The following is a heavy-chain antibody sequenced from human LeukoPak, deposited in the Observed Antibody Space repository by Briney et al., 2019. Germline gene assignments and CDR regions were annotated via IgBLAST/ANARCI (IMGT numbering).Heavy chain of an antibody. Sequence: PGGSLRLSCAGSGCSFSNDWMSWVRQAPGKGLEWVAHINPGGSDKYYVDSVKGRFTISRDNAENSLYLQMDSLRAEDTAVYYCATRYGLIWGQGTLVTVSS. D-gene: IGHD3-10*01. J-gene: IGHJ4*02. CDR1: GCSFSNDW. CDR3: ATRYGLI. CDR2: INPGGSDK. V-gene: IGHV3-7*05.